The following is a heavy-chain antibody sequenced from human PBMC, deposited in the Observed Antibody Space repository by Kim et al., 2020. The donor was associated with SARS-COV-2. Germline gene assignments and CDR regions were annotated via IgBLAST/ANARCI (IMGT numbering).Heavy chain of an antibody. CDR1: GFTFSSYG. Sequence: GGSLRLSCAASGFTFSSYGMHWVRQAPGKGLEWVAVISYDGSNKYYADSVKGRFTISRDNSKNTLYLQMNSLRAEDTAVYYCARDHRSRGFDYWGQGTLVTVSS. V-gene: IGHV3-33*05. CDR3: ARDHRSRGFDY. J-gene: IGHJ4*02. D-gene: IGHD2-2*01. CDR2: ISYDGSNK.